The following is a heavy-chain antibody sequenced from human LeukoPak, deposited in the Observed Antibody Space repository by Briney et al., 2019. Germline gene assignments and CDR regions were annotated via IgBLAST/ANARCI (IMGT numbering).Heavy chain of an antibody. CDR2: IYYSGSA. D-gene: IGHD3-22*01. Sequence: SETLSLTCTVSGGSIGSHYWSWIRHPPGKGLEWIGYIYYSGSANYNPSLKSRVTISVDTSKNQFSLRLSSVTAADTAVYYCGRGPADYYDSSGYYKGMVYYFDYWGQGTLVTVSS. V-gene: IGHV4-59*11. CDR3: GRGPADYYDSSGYYKGMVYYFDY. J-gene: IGHJ4*02. CDR1: GGSIGSHY.